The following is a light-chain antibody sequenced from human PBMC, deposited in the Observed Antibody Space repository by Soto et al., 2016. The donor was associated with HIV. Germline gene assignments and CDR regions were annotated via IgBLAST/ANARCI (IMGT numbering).Light chain of an antibody. CDR2: QDN. V-gene: IGLV3-1*01. CDR3: QARDSSTAV. Sequence: SYELTQPPSVSVSPGQTASITCSGDKLGDKYASWYQQKPGQSPVLVLYQDNERPSGIPERFSGSNSGNTATLTISGTQTMDEADYFCQARDSSTAVFDGGTQLTVL. J-gene: IGLJ2*01. CDR1: KLGDKY.